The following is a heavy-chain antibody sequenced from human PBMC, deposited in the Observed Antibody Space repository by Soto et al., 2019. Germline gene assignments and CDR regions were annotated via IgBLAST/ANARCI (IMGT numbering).Heavy chain of an antibody. CDR2: INAGNGNT. CDR3: ARVSGCYLPDY. Sequence: QVQLVQSGAEEKKPGASVKVSCKASGYTFTNYAMHWGRQAPGQRLEWIGWINAGNGNTKYSQKFQGRVTITRDTSVRTAYMALCILRSEDTAVYYCARVSGCYLPDYGGEGPLVPVSS. D-gene: IGHD6-19*01. J-gene: IGHJ4*02. CDR1: GYTFTNYA. V-gene: IGHV1-3*05.